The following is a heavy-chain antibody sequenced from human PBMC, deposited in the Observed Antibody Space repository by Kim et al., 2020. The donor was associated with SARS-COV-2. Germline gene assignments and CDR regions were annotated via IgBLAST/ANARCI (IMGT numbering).Heavy chain of an antibody. J-gene: IGHJ4*02. D-gene: IGHD3-10*01. CDR3: ARGRGDY. CDR2: ITNGNGGST. CDR1: GFTFKNYG. Sequence: GGSLRLSCAASGFTFKNYGMSWVRLAPGKGLEWVSFITNGNGGSTLSVDSVRGRFTISRDNSRNTVGLQMNSLRVDDTAVYYCARGRGDYWGQGTLVTVSS. V-gene: IGHV3-23*01.